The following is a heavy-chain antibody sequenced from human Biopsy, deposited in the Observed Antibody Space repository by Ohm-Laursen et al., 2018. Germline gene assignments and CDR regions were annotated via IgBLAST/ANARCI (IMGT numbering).Heavy chain of an antibody. CDR2: ISNSGTT. CDR3: ARLSTLFGVADFTDD. V-gene: IGHV4-59*08. D-gene: IGHD3-3*01. J-gene: IGHJ4*02. CDR1: GASVRSHF. Sequence: DTLSLTCTVSGASVRSHFLTWIRQPPGKGLQWIGSISNSGTTKSSPSLKSRVNISLHTSKNQLSLKLTSVTAADTAVYYCARLSTLFGVADFTDDWGQGTLVTVSS.